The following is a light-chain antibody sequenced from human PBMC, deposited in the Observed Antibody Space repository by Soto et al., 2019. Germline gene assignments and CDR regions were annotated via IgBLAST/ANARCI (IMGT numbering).Light chain of an antibody. Sequence: QSVLIQPPSASGTPGQRVTVSCSGGSSNIGSYTVNWYQQLSGAAPKLLIYSNSQRPSGVPDRFSASKSGTSASLAISGLQSEDEAEYYCAAWDDSLNGYVFGPGTKLTVL. CDR2: SNS. CDR1: SSNIGSYT. J-gene: IGLJ1*01. CDR3: AAWDDSLNGYV. V-gene: IGLV1-44*01.